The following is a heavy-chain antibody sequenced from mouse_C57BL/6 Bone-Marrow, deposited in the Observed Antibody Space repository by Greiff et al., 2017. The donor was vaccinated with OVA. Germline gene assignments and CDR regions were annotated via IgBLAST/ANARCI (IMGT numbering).Heavy chain of an antibody. J-gene: IGHJ2*01. V-gene: IGHV1-69*01. CDR3: ARDVFYDYDYYCDC. CDR1: GYTFTSYW. Sequence: VQLQQPGAELVMPGASVKLSCKASGYTFTSYWMHWVKQRPGQGLEWIGEIDPSDSYTNYNQKFKGKSTLTVDKSSSTAYMQLSSLTSEDSAVWYYARDVFYDYDYYCDCWGRGTTITVSA. D-gene: IGHD2-4*01. CDR2: IDPSDSYT.